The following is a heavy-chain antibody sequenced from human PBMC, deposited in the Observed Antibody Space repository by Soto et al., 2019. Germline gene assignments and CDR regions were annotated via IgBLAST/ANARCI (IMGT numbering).Heavy chain of an antibody. Sequence: SETLSLTCSVSGGSINNDDFYWSWLRQTPGKGLQWIGYVYYSGSSDCIPSLKSRLSMSIDKSKNQFTLKLSSVTAADTAIYYCARMSYYYDKWYFDLWGRGTLVPSPQ. J-gene: IGHJ2*01. CDR2: VYYSGSS. D-gene: IGHD3-22*01. CDR1: GGSINNDDFY. V-gene: IGHV4-30-4*01. CDR3: ARMSYYYDKWYFDL.